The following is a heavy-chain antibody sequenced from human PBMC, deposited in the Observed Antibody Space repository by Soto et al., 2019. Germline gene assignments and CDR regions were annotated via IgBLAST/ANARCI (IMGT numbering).Heavy chain of an antibody. CDR3: ATDPATGRYFDY. CDR1: GYTLTELS. J-gene: IGHJ4*02. V-gene: IGHV1-24*01. D-gene: IGHD6-25*01. CDR2: FDPEDGET. Sequence: GASVKVSCKVSGYTLTELSMHWARQAPGKGLEWMGGFDPEDGETIYAQKFQGRVTMTEDTSTDTAYMELSSLRSEDTALYYCATDPATGRYFDYWGQGTLVTVS.